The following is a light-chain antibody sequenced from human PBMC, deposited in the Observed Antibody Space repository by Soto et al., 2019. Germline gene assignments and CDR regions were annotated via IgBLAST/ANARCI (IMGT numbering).Light chain of an antibody. V-gene: IGKV1-39*01. CDR1: QSISSY. J-gene: IGKJ1*01. CDR3: QQSYSTPA. CDR2: AAS. Sequence: IQMTQSPCALSASVGDRHTITCRASQSISSYLNWYQQKPGKAPKLLIDAASSLQSGVPSRFSGSGSGTDFPLTISSLQPEDFATYYCQQSYSTPAFGQGTKVDIK.